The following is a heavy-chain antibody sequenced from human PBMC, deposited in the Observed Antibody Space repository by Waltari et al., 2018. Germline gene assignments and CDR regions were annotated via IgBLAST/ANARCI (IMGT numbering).Heavy chain of an antibody. CDR3: ARSFGGSGSYKFDN. D-gene: IGHD3-10*01. V-gene: IGHV4-39*02. CDR2: VSYNGNA. CDR1: GGSISTSTHY. Sequence: QLQLKESGPRLVKSSETLSLTCTISGGSISTSTHYWVWIRQTPGKGPEWIGSVSYNGNAYYNPSLESRVTMSVDRSKNHFSLDLESVTTPDTSIYFCARSFGGSGSYKFDNWGQGILVTVSS. J-gene: IGHJ4*02.